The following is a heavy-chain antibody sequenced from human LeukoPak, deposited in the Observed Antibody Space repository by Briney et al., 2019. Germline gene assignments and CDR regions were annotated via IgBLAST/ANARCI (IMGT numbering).Heavy chain of an antibody. D-gene: IGHD2-2*01. CDR2: IYYSGST. J-gene: IGHJ4*02. Sequence: SETLSLICTLSGYSISSSSYSWGWIRQPRGKGLEWIVYIYYSGSTNYNPSLKSRVTISVDTSKNQFSLKLSSVTAAATAVYYCARAPDPYCSSTSCYGHFDYWGQGTLVTVSS. V-gene: IGHV4-61*05. CDR1: GYSISSSSYS. CDR3: ARAPDPYCSSTSCYGHFDY.